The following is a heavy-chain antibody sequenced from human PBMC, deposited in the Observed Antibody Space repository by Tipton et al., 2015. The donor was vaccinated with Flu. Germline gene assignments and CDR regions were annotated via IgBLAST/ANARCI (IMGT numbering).Heavy chain of an antibody. D-gene: IGHD4-17*01. CDR2: IYYSGST. J-gene: IGHJ5*02. CDR1: GGSISSYY. V-gene: IGHV4-59*12. Sequence: TLSLTCTVSGGSISSYYWSWIRQPPGKGLEWIGYIYYSGSTNYNPSLKSRVTISVDTSKNQFSLKLSSVTAADTAVYYCARTRAKGDYRVGGRSNWFDPWGQGTLVTVSS. CDR3: ARTRAKGDYRVGGRSNWFDP.